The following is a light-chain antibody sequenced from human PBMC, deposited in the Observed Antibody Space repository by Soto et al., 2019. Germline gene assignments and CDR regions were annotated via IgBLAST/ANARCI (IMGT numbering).Light chain of an antibody. CDR3: QQYGGSPGCT. CDR1: QSVSSSY. J-gene: IGKJ2*02. V-gene: IGKV3-20*01. Sequence: EIVLTQSPGTLSLSPGERATLSCRACQSVSSSYLAWYQQKPGQAPRLLIYGASSRATGIPDRFSGSGSGTDFTLTISRLEPEDFAVYYCQQYGGSPGCTFGQGTKLEIK. CDR2: GAS.